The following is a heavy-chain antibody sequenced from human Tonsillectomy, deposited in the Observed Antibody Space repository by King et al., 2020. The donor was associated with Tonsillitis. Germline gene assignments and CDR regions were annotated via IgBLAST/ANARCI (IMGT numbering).Heavy chain of an antibody. CDR2: IYYSGST. J-gene: IGHJ6*03. CDR1: GGSIRSYY. V-gene: IGHV4-59*01. D-gene: IGHD2-2*01. Sequence: PLQESGPGLVKPSETLSLTCTVSGGSIRSYYWSWIRQPPGKALEWIGYIYYSGSTHYNPSLESRVTISVDTSKNQFSLRLTSVTAADTAVYFCARNARSTYYYYMDVWGKGTTVTVSS. CDR3: ARNARSTYYYYMDV.